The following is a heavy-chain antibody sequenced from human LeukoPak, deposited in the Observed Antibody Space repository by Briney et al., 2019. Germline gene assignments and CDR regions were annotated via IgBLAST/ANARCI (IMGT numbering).Heavy chain of an antibody. V-gene: IGHV4-4*09. D-gene: IGHD5-24*01. CDR3: ARRGRDGLDY. CDR1: GGSISSYY. CDR2: IYTSGST. Sequence: SETLSLTCTVSGGSISSYYWSWIRQPPGKGLEWIGYIYTSGSTNYNPSLKSRVAISVDTSKNQFSLKLSSVTAADTAVYYCARRGRDGLDYWGQGTLVTVSS. J-gene: IGHJ4*02.